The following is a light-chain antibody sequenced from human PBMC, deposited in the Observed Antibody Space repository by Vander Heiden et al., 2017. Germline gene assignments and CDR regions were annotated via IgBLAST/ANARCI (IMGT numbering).Light chain of an antibody. V-gene: IGKV1-27*01. CDR1: QSISNY. CDR3: QKDNSAPRT. CDR2: AAS. J-gene: IGKJ1*01. Sequence: IHLMHSPSSLSASVGDRVTITCRASQSISNYLAWYQQKPGKVPKLLIYAASTLQSGVPSRFSGSGSGTDFTLTISSLQPEDVATYYCQKDNSAPRTFGQGTKVEIK.